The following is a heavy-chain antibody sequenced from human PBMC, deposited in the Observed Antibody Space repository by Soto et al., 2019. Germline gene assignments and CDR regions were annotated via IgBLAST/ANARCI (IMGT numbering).Heavy chain of an antibody. CDR3: ARAVAVAADFDY. D-gene: IGHD6-19*01. J-gene: IGHJ4*02. CDR1: GFTFDDYA. Sequence: GGSLRLSCAASGFTFDDYAMHWVRQAPGKGLEWVSGISWNVGSIAYADSVKGRFTISRDNAKNSLYLQMNSLRSEDTAVYYCARAVAVAADFDYWGQGTLVTVSS. CDR2: ISWNVGSI. V-gene: IGHV3-9*01.